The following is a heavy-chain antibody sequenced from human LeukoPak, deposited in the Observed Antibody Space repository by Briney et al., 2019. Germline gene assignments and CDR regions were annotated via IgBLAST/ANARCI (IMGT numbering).Heavy chain of an antibody. J-gene: IGHJ4*02. CDR1: GFTFSSYA. D-gene: IGHD6-19*01. CDR2: ISGSGGST. CDR3: AKDRRRIAVAGISPFDY. V-gene: IGHV3-23*01. Sequence: GGSLRLSCAASGFTFSSYAMSWVRQAPGKGLEWVSAISGSGGSTYYADSVKGRFTISRDNSKNTLYLQMNSLRTEDTAVYYCAKDRRRIAVAGISPFDYWGQGTLVTVSS.